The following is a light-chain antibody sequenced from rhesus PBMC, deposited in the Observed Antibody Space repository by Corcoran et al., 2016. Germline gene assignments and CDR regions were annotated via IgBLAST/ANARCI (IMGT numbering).Light chain of an antibody. CDR2: KAS. CDR3: QQYNSAPYS. V-gene: IGKV1-21*01. J-gene: IGKJ2*01. CDR1: QGISSW. Sequence: DIQMTQSPSSLSASVGDRVTITCRASQGISSWLAWYPQNPGNAPKRLIYKASSLKSGVPSRFSGRGSGTDFTRTISSLLPEDFATYYCQQYNSAPYSFGQGTKVEIK.